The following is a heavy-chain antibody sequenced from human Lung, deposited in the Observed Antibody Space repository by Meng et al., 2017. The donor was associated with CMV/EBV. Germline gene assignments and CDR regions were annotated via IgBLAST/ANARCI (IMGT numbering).Heavy chain of an antibody. D-gene: IGHD1-26*01. V-gene: IGHV1-69*05. CDR2: IIPIPGTT. Sequence: SVXVSXXASGGNLNSYGISWVRQAPGQGIEWMGGIIPIPGTTNYAQKFQGRVTITTDESTSTVYMELSSLTSEDTAVYYCAREVGGRLYYYYGMDVWGQGTTVPVPS. J-gene: IGHJ6*02. CDR3: AREVGGRLYYYYGMDV. CDR1: GGNLNSYG.